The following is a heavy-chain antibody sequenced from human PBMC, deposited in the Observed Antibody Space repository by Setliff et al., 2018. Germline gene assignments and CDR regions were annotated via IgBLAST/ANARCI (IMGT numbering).Heavy chain of an antibody. D-gene: IGHD2-21*02. V-gene: IGHV3-33*08. CDR2: IWYDGSHQ. J-gene: IGHJ4*02. Sequence: LRLSCAASGFTFGHYPMHWVRQAPGKGLEWVAVIWYDGSHQYYADSVKGRFTISRVNSKNMLYLQMNSLRAEDTAVYYCARDAGGDYDNWGQGTLVTVSS. CDR3: ARDAGGDYDN. CDR1: GFTFGHYP.